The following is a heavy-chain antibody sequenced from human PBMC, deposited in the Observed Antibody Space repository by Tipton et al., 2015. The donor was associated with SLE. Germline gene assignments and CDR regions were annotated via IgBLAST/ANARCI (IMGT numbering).Heavy chain of an antibody. Sequence: TLSLTCAVYGGSFSNYYWSWIRQPPGKGLEWIGEINHNGSTNYNPSLKSRVTISVDTSKNQFSLKLSSVTAADTAVYYSASSVVGSFDYWGQGTLVTVSS. CDR3: ASSVVGSFDY. V-gene: IGHV4-34*01. J-gene: IGHJ4*02. CDR2: INHNGST. D-gene: IGHD1-26*01. CDR1: GGSFSNYY.